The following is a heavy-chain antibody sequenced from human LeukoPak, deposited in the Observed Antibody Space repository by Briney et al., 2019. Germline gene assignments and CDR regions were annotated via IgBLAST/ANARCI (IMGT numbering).Heavy chain of an antibody. CDR2: IIPIFGTA. V-gene: IGHV1-69*06. CDR1: GGTFSSYA. J-gene: IGHJ3*02. Sequence: ASVKASCKASGGTFSSYAISWVRQAPGQGLEWMGGIIPIFGTANYARKFRGRVTITADKSTSTAYMELSSLRSEDTAVYYCAIAVAGFDAFDIWGQGTMVTVSS. D-gene: IGHD6-19*01. CDR3: AIAVAGFDAFDI.